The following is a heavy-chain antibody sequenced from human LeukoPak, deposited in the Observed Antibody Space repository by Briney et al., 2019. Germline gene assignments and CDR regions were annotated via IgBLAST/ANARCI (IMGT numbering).Heavy chain of an antibody. Sequence: LPGGSLRLSCAASGFTVSRNYMSTVRQTPGKGLEWVSVIYSGGRTYYADSVKGRFTISRDNPNNTLYLQMNRLRAEDTAVYYCARAGPSSSWHQFDYWGQGTLVTVSS. V-gene: IGHV3-66*01. CDR2: IYSGGRT. D-gene: IGHD6-13*01. CDR1: GFTVSRNY. CDR3: ARAGPSSSWHQFDY. J-gene: IGHJ4*02.